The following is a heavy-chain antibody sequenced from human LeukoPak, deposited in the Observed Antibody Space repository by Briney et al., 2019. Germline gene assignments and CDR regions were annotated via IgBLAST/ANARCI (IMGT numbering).Heavy chain of an antibody. Sequence: GGSLRLSCTASGFTFDNYWMTWVRQPPGKGLEWVANIKQDGGERYYVDSVRGRFTISRDNSKNSLYLQMNSLRAEDTAVYYCVRDGRPLDYWGQGTLVIVS. J-gene: IGHJ4*02. V-gene: IGHV3-7*01. CDR3: VRDGRPLDY. CDR1: GFTFDNYW. CDR2: IKQDGGER. D-gene: IGHD3/OR15-3a*01.